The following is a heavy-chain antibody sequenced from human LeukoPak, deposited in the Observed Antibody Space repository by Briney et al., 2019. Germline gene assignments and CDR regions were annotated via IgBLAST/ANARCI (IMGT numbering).Heavy chain of an antibody. Sequence: SETLSLTCTVSGGSISGSHWSWLRQSAGKGLEWIGRIYSSGTTNYNPSLKSRVTMSLDTSKNQFSLRLSSMTAADTAVYYCARGAYSFDYWGQGTLVTVSS. V-gene: IGHV4-4*07. J-gene: IGHJ4*02. CDR2: IYSSGTT. CDR1: GGSISGSH. CDR3: ARGAYSFDY.